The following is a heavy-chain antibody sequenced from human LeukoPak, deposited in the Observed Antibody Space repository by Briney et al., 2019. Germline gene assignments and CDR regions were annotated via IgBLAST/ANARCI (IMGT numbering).Heavy chain of an antibody. D-gene: IGHD5-18*01. CDR3: TTRIQLWDRSDY. CDR2: IKSKTDGGTT. CDR1: RFTFSSYA. J-gene: IGHJ4*02. Sequence: PGGSLRLSCAASRFTFSSYAMSWVRQAPGKGLEWVGRIKSKTDGGTTDYAAPVKGRFTISRDDSKNTLYLQMNSLKTEDTAVYYCTTRIQLWDRSDYWGQGTLVTVSS. V-gene: IGHV3-15*01.